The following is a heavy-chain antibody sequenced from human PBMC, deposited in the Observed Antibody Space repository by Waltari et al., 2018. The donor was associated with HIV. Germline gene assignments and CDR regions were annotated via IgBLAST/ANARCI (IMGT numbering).Heavy chain of an antibody. D-gene: IGHD2-15*01. J-gene: IGHJ4*02. CDR1: HDSVNTYY. Sequence: LQESGPRLVKPSETLSDICDVYHDSVNTYYWNWIRQAPGKEFEWHGYFSSSGSVNYSPSLAGRVTMSMDWSRKQFSLKLSAVTAADTATYYCAREKAGYSYLDSWGPGTLITVSS. CDR2: FSSSGSV. CDR3: AREKAGYSYLDS. V-gene: IGHV4-4*08.